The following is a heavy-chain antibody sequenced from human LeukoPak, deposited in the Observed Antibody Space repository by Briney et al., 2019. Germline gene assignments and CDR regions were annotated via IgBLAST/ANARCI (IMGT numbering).Heavy chain of an antibody. V-gene: IGHV1-24*01. D-gene: IGHD3-22*01. CDR2: FDPEDGET. J-gene: IGHJ4*02. Sequence: AASVKVSCKVSGYTLTELSMHWVRQAPGKGLEWMGGFDPEDGETIYAQKFQGRVTMTEDTSTDTAYMELSSLRSEDTAVYYCATGRASYYYDSSDPHDWWYWGQGTLVTVSS. CDR1: GYTLTELS. CDR3: ATGRASYYYDSSDPHDWWY.